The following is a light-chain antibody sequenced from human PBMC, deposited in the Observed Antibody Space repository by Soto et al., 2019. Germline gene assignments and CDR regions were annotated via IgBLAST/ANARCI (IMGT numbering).Light chain of an antibody. CDR2: GVS. CDR1: QNLNSNF. CDR3: QQYNNWPRT. J-gene: IGKJ1*01. Sequence: PGDRATLSCRASQNLNSNFLAWYQQKPGQAPRLLIYGVSNRATGIPDRFSGSGSGTDFTLTISRLEPEDFAVYYCQQYNNWPRTFGQGTKVDIK. V-gene: IGKV3-20*01.